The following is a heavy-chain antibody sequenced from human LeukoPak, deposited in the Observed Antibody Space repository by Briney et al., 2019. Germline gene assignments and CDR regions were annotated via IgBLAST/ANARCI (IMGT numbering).Heavy chain of an antibody. D-gene: IGHD2-15*01. J-gene: IGHJ4*02. CDR1: GFTFGDYA. CDR2: IRSKAYGGTT. V-gene: IGHV3-49*03. Sequence: GRSLRLSCTASGFTFGDYAMSWFRQAPGKGLEWVGFIRSKAYGGTTEYAASVKGRFTISRDDSKSIAYLQMNSLKTEDTAVYYCTRGYCSGGSCYFFTPFDYWGQGTLVTVSS. CDR3: TRGYCSGGSCYFFTPFDY.